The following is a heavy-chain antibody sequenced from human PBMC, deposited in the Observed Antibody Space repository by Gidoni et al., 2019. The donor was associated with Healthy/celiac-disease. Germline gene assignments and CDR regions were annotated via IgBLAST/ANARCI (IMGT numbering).Heavy chain of an antibody. D-gene: IGHD6-19*01. CDR3: ARDGFIAVAGRGDY. CDR1: GYTFTSYG. V-gene: IGHV1-18*01. Sequence: KASGYTFTSYGISWVRQAPGQGLEWMGWISAYNGNTNYAQKLQGRVTMTTDTSTSTAYMELRSLRSDDTAVYYCARDGFIAVAGRGDYWGQGTLVTVSS. J-gene: IGHJ4*02. CDR2: ISAYNGNT.